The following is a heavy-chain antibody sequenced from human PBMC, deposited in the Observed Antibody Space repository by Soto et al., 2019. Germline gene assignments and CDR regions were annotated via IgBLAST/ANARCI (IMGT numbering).Heavy chain of an antibody. V-gene: IGHV3-30*18. D-gene: IGHD3-10*01. CDR3: AKESIDYGNQIRDGMDV. J-gene: IGHJ6*02. Sequence: QVQLVESGGGVVQPGRSLRLSCAASGFTFSSYGMHWVRQAPGKGLEWVAVISYDGSNKYYADSVKGRFTISRDNSKNTLYLQMNSLRAEDTAVYYCAKESIDYGNQIRDGMDVWGQGTTVTVSS. CDR1: GFTFSSYG. CDR2: ISYDGSNK.